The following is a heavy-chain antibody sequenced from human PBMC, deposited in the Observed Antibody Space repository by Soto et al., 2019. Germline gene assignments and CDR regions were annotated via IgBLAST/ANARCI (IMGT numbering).Heavy chain of an antibody. Sequence: SETLALTDSLSGASIRSCFWSWIRQQPGKGLEWIGYIYYSGSTNYNPSLKSRVTISVDRYKNQFSLKLSSVTAADTAVYYCAGGVTTAPTIGYWGQGTLVTVSS. D-gene: IGHD4-17*01. CDR3: AGGVTTAPTIGY. CDR1: GASIRSCF. J-gene: IGHJ4*02. V-gene: IGHV4-59*12. CDR2: IYYSGST.